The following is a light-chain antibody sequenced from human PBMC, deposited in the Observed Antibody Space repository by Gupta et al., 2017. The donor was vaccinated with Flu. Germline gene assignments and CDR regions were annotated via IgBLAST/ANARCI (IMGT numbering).Light chain of an antibody. J-gene: IGLJ1*01. V-gene: IGLV2-8*01. CDR3: SSYAGSNNRYV. CDR1: SSDVGGYNY. CDR2: EVS. Sequence: VTISCTGTSSDVGGYNYVSWYQQHPGKAPKLMIYEVSKRPSGVPDRFSGSKSGNTASLTVSGLQAEDEADYYCSSYAGSNNRYVFGTGTKVTVL.